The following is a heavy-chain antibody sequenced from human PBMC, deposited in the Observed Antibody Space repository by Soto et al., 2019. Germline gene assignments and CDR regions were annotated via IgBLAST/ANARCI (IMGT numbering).Heavy chain of an antibody. CDR2: IYWDDDK. D-gene: IGHD2-15*01. J-gene: IGHJ4*02. CDR3: ALRRPSAAFDY. CDR1: GFSLSTSGVG. Sequence: QITLKESGPTLVKPTQTLTLTCTFSGFSLSTSGVGVGWIRQPPGKALEWLAVIYWDDDKRYSPSLKSRLTHPKDPSKNPVVLTMTNLDPVDTAPNYWALRRPSAAFDYWGQGTLVTVSS. V-gene: IGHV2-5*02.